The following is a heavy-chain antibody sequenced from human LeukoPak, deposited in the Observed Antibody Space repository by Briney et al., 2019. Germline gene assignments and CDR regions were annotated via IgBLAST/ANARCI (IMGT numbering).Heavy chain of an antibody. CDR2: IIPILGIA. Sequence: ASVKVSCKASGGTFSSYAISWVRQAPGQGLEWMGRIIPILGIANYAQKFQGRVAITADKSTSTAYMELSSLRSEDTAVYYCARVDSSGYSSRGAFDIWGQGTMVTVSS. CDR1: GGTFSSYA. D-gene: IGHD3-22*01. V-gene: IGHV1-69*04. J-gene: IGHJ3*02. CDR3: ARVDSSGYSSRGAFDI.